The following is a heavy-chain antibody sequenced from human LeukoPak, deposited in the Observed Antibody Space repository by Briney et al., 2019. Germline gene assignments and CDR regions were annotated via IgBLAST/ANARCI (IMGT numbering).Heavy chain of an antibody. D-gene: IGHD6-19*01. J-gene: IGHJ4*02. CDR1: GGSIGSYY. CDR2: IYFTGNT. Sequence: KTSETLSLTRNVSGGSIGSYYWTWIRQPAGKGLDWIGRIYFTGNTDYNPSLQSRVTMSVDTSNNVFSLKLRSVTAADTAIYYCARGHPGGWYFFDHWGQGTLVSVSS. CDR3: ARGHPGGWYFFDH. V-gene: IGHV4-4*07.